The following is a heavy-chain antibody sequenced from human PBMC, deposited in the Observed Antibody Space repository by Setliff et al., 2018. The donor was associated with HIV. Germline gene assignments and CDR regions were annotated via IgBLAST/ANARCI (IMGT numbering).Heavy chain of an antibody. J-gene: IGHJ4*02. CDR2: ISHDGSNK. CDR3: AKAKHPITMIYYFDY. D-gene: IGHD3-22*01. CDR1: GFTFSSYG. V-gene: IGHV3-30*18. Sequence: PGGSLRLSCAASGFTFSSYGMHWVRQAPGKGLEWVAVISHDGSNKYYADSVKGRFTISRDNSKNTLYLQLNGLRAEDTAVYYCAKAKHPITMIYYFDYWGQGTLVTVSS.